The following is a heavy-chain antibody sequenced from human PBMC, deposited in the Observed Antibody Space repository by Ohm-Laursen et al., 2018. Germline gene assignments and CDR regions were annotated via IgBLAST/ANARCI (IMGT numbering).Heavy chain of an antibody. Sequence: SVKVSCKASGYTFTSYGISWVRQAPGQGLEWMGWISAYNGNTNYAQKLQGRVTMTTDTSTSTAYMELRSLRSDDTAVYYCARDFETGAGYYYYGMDVWGQGTTVTVSS. CDR2: ISAYNGNT. CDR1: GYTFTSYG. J-gene: IGHJ6*02. V-gene: IGHV1-18*01. CDR3: ARDFETGAGYYYYGMDV. D-gene: IGHD7-27*01.